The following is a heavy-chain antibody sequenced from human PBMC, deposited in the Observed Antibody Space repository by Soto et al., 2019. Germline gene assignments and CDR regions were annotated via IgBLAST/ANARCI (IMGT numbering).Heavy chain of an antibody. CDR2: ISGDSANI. CDR1: GFTFTNYA. D-gene: IGHD6-25*01. CDR3: MQLSGYYKCDF. J-gene: IGHJ4*02. V-gene: IGHV3-23*01. Sequence: EVQLLESGGGLVQPGGSLRLSCAASGFTFTNYALSWVRQAPGKGLEWVSAISGDSANIDYADSVKGRFTISRDNSENTEYNQMSNLRADDSALYHYMQLSGYYKCDFWGQGTLVTVSS.